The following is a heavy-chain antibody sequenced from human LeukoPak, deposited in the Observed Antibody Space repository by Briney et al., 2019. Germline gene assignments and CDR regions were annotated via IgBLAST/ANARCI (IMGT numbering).Heavy chain of an antibody. CDR3: ARDPDYGGNSGY. D-gene: IGHD4-17*01. CDR1: GYTFTGYY. V-gene: IGHV1-2*02. CDR2: INPNSGGT. Sequence: ASVKVSCKASGYTFTGYYMHWVRQAPGQGLEWMGWINPNSGGTNYAQKFQGRVTMTRDTSISTAYMELSRLRSEDTAVYYCARDPDYGGNSGYWGQGTLVTVSS. J-gene: IGHJ4*02.